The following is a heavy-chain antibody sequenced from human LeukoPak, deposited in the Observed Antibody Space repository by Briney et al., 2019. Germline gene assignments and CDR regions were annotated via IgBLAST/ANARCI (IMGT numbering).Heavy chain of an antibody. J-gene: IGHJ5*02. D-gene: IGHD2-15*01. CDR3: ARSGGGGGSTYNWFDP. CDR1: GFTFSSYS. V-gene: IGHV3-21*01. CDR2: ISSSSSYI. Sequence: GGSLRLSCAASGFTFSSYSMNWVRQAPGKGLEWVSSISSSSSYIYYADSVKGRFTISRDNAKNSLYLQMNSLRAEDTAVYYCARSGGGGGSTYNWFDPWGQGTLVTVSS.